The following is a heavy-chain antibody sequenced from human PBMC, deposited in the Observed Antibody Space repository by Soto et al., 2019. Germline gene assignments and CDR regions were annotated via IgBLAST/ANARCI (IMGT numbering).Heavy chain of an antibody. J-gene: IGHJ5*02. CDR2: IDSGGGST. Sequence: EVQLLVSGGGSVQPGGSLRLSCAASGFSFSNYAMSWVRQAPGMGLEWVSAIDSGGGSTYYAASVKGRFSISRDNSMNTLYLQMNSLRAEDTAIYYCTKEHSNYPDNWFDPWGQGTLVTVSS. V-gene: IGHV3-23*01. D-gene: IGHD4-4*01. CDR1: GFSFSNYA. CDR3: TKEHSNYPDNWFDP.